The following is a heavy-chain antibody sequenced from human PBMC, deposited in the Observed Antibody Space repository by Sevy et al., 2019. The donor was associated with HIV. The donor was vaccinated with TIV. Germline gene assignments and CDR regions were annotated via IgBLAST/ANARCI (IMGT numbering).Heavy chain of an antibody. D-gene: IGHD3-22*01. CDR3: AKDFVGVYYDSSGYSDH. J-gene: IGHJ4*02. CDR2: INSGVGST. Sequence: GGSLRLSCAASGFTFTDFVMSWVRQAPGKGLEWVSTINSGVGSTYYADTVKGRFTIFRDNYQNTLDLQMNSLRAEDTVVYYCAKDFVGVYYDSSGYSDHWGQGTLVTVSS. V-gene: IGHV3-23*01. CDR1: GFTFTDFV.